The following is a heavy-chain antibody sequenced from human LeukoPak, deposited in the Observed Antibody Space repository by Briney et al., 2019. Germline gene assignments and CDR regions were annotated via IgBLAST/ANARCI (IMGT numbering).Heavy chain of an antibody. CDR1: GYTFNTYD. Sequence: ASVKVSCKASGYTFNTYDINWVRQAPGQGLEWMGWISTYNGNTIYGKKFQGRVTLTTDTSTSTAYMELRGLRSDDTAVYYCARLVAAGYYYYYYMDVWGKGTTVIVSS. V-gene: IGHV1-18*01. CDR2: ISTYNGNT. D-gene: IGHD6-13*01. CDR3: ARLVAAGYYYYYYMDV. J-gene: IGHJ6*03.